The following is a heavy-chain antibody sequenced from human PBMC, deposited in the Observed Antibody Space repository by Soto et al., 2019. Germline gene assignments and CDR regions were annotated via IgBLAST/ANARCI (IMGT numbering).Heavy chain of an antibody. V-gene: IGHV4-34*01. CDR3: GRGPIQLGRLLAY. CDR1: GGSFSGYH. D-gene: IGHD1-1*01. J-gene: IGHJ4*02. Sequence: SETLSLTCVLSGGSFSGYHWSWLRQSPGEGLEWIGEINHTGSTNYNPSLKSRLSMSIDTSKNQFSLKLSSVTAADSSVYYCGRGPIQLGRLLAYWGQGTLVTVSS. CDR2: INHTGST.